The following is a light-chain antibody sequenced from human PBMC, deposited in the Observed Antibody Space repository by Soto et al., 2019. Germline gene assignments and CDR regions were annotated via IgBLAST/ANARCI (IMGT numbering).Light chain of an antibody. CDR2: DAS. V-gene: IGKV3-11*01. Sequence: EIVLPQSPATLSLSPGERATLSCRASQSISSYLGWYQQKPGQAPRLLIYDASNSATGIPARFSGSGSGTDFTLTISSLEPEDFAVYYCQHRSNWPLTFGGGTKVEIK. CDR3: QHRSNWPLT. J-gene: IGKJ4*01. CDR1: QSISSY.